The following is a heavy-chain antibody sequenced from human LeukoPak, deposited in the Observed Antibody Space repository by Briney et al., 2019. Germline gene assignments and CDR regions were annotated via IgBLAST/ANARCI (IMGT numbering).Heavy chain of an antibody. CDR1: GFTSSSYW. J-gene: IGHJ5*02. CDR2: ISGDGTAR. Sequence: GGSLRLSCTASGFTSSSYWMHWVRQVPGKGLVWVSRISGDGTARNYADSVKGRFAISRDDAKNTVDLQMNSLRGEDTAVYYCVRGRGSYGWFDPWGQGTLVTVSS. D-gene: IGHD3-10*01. V-gene: IGHV3-74*01. CDR3: VRGRGSYGWFDP.